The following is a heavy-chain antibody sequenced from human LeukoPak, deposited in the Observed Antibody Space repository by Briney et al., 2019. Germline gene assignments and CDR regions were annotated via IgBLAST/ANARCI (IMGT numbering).Heavy chain of an antibody. J-gene: IGHJ5*02. D-gene: IGHD2-2*01. CDR3: AWSIVVVPAAISWFDP. Sequence: SETLSLTWTVSGGSISSSSDYWGWIRQPPGKGLEWIGSIYYSGSTYYNPSLKSRVTISVDTSKNQFSLKLSSVTAADTAVYYCAWSIVVVPAAISWFDPWGQGTPVTVSS. V-gene: IGHV4-39*01. CDR2: IYYSGST. CDR1: GGSISSSSDY.